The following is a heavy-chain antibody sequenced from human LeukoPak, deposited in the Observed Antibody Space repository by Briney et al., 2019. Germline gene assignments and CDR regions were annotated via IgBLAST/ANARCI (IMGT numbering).Heavy chain of an antibody. CDR1: GGSFSGYY. D-gene: IGHD2-8*02. CDR2: INHSGST. Sequence: PSETLSLTCAVYGGSFSGYYWSWIRQPPGKGLEWIGEINHSGSTNYNPSLKSRVTMSVDTSKNQFSLKLSSVTAADTAVYYCARASYWAHPIQHWGQGTLVTVSS. V-gene: IGHV4-34*01. J-gene: IGHJ1*01. CDR3: ARASYWAHPIQH.